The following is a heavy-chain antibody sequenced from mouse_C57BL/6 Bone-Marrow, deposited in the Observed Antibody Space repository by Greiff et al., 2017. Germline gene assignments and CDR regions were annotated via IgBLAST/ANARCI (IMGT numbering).Heavy chain of an antibody. CDR3: ARGGGTGAMDY. Sequence: QVQLQQPGAELVMPGASVKLSCKASGYTFTSYWMHWVKQRPGQGLEWIGEIDPSDSYTNYNQKFKGKSTLTVEKSYSPAYMQLSSLTSEDSAVYYCARGGGTGAMDYWGQGTSVTVSS. CDR1: GYTFTSYW. D-gene: IGHD4-1*01. J-gene: IGHJ4*01. V-gene: IGHV1-69*01. CDR2: IDPSDSYT.